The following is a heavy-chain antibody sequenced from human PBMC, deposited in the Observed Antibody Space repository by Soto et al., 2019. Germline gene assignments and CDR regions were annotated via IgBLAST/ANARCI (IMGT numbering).Heavy chain of an antibody. CDR3: ARVWGGAFDI. CDR1: GGSINNYS. V-gene: IGHV4-59*01. CDR2: IYYSGSI. D-gene: IGHD3-10*01. J-gene: IGHJ3*02. Sequence: SETLSLTCTVSGGSINNYSWNWIRQPPGKGLEWIGYIYYSGSINYNPSLKSRVTISVDTSKNQFSLKLSSVTAADTAVYYCARVWGGAFDIWGQGTMVTVSS.